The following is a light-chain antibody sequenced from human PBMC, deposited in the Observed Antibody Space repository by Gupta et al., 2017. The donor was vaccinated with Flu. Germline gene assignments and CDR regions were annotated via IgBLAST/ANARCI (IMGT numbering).Light chain of an antibody. CDR3: QQYGGSPLYT. CDR2: GSS. V-gene: IGKV3-20*01. J-gene: IGKJ2*01. CDR1: QSISTNY. Sequence: IVLTQSPGTLSLSPGEGATLSCRASQSISTNYLAWYQQKPGQAPRLLIYGSSTRATGIPARFSGSGSGTDCTRTISRLEPADSALYFCQQYGGSPLYTFGQGTKLEIK.